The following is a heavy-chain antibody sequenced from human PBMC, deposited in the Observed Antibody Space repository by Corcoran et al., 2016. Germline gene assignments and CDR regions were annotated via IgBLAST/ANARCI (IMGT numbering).Heavy chain of an antibody. J-gene: IGHJ6*02. CDR1: GFTFSSYG. CDR2: IWYDGSNK. D-gene: IGHD2-15*01. Sequence: QVQLVESGGGVVQPGRSLRLSCAASGFTFSSYGMHWVRQAPGKGLEWVAVIWYDGSNKYYADSVKGRFTISRDNSKNTLYLQMNSLRAEDTAVYYCARGGYSLYGMDVWGQGTTVTVSS. CDR3: ARGGYSLYGMDV. V-gene: IGHV3-33*01.